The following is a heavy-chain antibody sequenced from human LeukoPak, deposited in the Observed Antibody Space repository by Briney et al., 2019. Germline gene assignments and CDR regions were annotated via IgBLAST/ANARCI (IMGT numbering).Heavy chain of an antibody. D-gene: IGHD2-21*02. Sequence: GGSLRLSCAASGFTSSSYEMNWVRQAPGKGLEWVSYISSSGSTIYYADSVKGRFTISRDNAKNSLYLQMNSLRAEDTAVYYCASSDWYHYFDYWGQGTLVTVSS. CDR3: ASSDWYHYFDY. J-gene: IGHJ4*02. CDR1: GFTSSSYE. V-gene: IGHV3-48*03. CDR2: ISSSGSTI.